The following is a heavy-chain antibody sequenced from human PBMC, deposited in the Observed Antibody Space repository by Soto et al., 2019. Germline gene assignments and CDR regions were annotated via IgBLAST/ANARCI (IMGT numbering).Heavy chain of an antibody. V-gene: IGHV1-46*01. CDR2: INRSGGRT. J-gene: IGHJ6*02. D-gene: IGHD3-10*01. Sequence: QVQLVQSGAEVKKPGASVKVSCKASEYTFTSDYMHWVRQAPGPGLEWMGIINRSGGRTSYAQSFQGRVTMTRDTSTSTVYMELSSLRSEDTAVYYCARSKGSVSYNYYGMDVWGQGTTVTVS. CDR1: EYTFTSDY. CDR3: ARSKGSVSYNYYGMDV.